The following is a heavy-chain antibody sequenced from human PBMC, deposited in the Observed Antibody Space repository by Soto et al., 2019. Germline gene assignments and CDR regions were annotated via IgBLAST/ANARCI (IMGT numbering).Heavy chain of an antibody. CDR3: ARIPRYSFPTSDDLDS. CDR2: ITPIYPTA. D-gene: IGHD5-18*01. J-gene: IGHJ4*02. Sequence: ASVKVSCKASGGTFYTYTFSWVRQAPGQGLEWMGSITPIYPTANYAEKFQGRLTVTADGSTNTAYMELNSLTSDDTAVYYCARIPRYSFPTSDDLDSWGQGTLVTVSS. V-gene: IGHV1-69*13. CDR1: GGTFYTYT.